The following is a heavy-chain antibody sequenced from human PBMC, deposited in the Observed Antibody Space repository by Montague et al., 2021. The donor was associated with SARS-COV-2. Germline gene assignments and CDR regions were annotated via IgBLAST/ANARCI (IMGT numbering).Heavy chain of an antibody. Sequence: SLRLSCAASGFTFSSYAMHWVRQAPGKGLEWVAVISYDGSNKYYADSVKGRFTISRDNSKNTLYLQMNSLRAEDTAVYYCARDADILTGYYNPCSRGGSNFDSWGQGTLVTVSS. J-gene: IGHJ4*02. V-gene: IGHV3-30*04. CDR2: ISYDGSNK. CDR1: GFTFSSYA. CDR3: ARDADILTGYYNPCSRGGSNFDS. D-gene: IGHD3-9*01.